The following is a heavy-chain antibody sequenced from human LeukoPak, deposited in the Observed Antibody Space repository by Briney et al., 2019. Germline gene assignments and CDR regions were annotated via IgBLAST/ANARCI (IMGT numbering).Heavy chain of an antibody. CDR3: ARDCSSTSCYKELYSYYYGMDV. Sequence: ASVKVSCKASGYTFTSYGISWVRPAPGQGLEWMGWISAYNGNTNYAQKLQGRVTMTTDTSTSTAYMELRSLRSDDTAVYYCARDCSSTSCYKELYSYYYGMDVWGQGTTVTVSS. CDR1: GYTFTSYG. V-gene: IGHV1-18*01. CDR2: ISAYNGNT. J-gene: IGHJ6*02. D-gene: IGHD2-2*02.